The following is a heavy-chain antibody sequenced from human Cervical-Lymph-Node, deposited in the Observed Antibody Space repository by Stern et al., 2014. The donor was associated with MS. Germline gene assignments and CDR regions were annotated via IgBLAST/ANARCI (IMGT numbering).Heavy chain of an antibody. CDR1: GFTFNSYG. CDR3: AREFRDYGDYEANAFDI. J-gene: IGHJ3*02. D-gene: IGHD4-17*01. Sequence: VQLLESGGGVVQPGKSLRLSCEASGFTFNSYGMHWVRQAPGKGLEWVAVIWYDGTKKYYADPVKGRFTISRDNSKNTLLLQMNSLRADDTAVYYCAREFRDYGDYEANAFDIWGQGTMVTVSS. CDR2: IWYDGTKK. V-gene: IGHV3-33*01.